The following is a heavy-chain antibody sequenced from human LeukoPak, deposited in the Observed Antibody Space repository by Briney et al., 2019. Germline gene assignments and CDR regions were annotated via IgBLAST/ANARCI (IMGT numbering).Heavy chain of an antibody. D-gene: IGHD5-24*01. V-gene: IGHV1-69*13. CDR2: IIPIFGTA. Sequence: SVKLCCKASGGTFSSYAISWVRQAPGQGLEWMGGIIPIFGTANYAQKFQGRVTITADESTSTAYMELSSLRSEDTAVYYCASRGDGYNRWAFDIWGQGTMVTVSS. J-gene: IGHJ3*02. CDR1: GGTFSSYA. CDR3: ASRGDGYNRWAFDI.